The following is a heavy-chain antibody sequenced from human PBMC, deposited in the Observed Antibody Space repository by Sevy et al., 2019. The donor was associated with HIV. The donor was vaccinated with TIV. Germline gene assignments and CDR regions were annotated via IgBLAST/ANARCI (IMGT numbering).Heavy chain of an antibody. D-gene: IGHD3-10*01. Sequence: SETLSLTCTVSGGSIISSTYYWGWIRQPPGKGVEWIGSVYYSGRTYYNPSLRSRVTISVDMFKDHFSLKLSSVTAADTAVYYCARRGAGPAFDVWGQGTMVTVSS. V-gene: IGHV4-39*02. CDR3: ARRGAGPAFDV. CDR1: GGSIISSTYY. J-gene: IGHJ3*01. CDR2: VYYSGRT.